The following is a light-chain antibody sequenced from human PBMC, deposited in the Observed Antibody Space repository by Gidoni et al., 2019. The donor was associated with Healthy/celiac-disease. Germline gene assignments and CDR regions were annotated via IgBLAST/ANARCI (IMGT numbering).Light chain of an antibody. CDR3: QQYNNWPRT. CDR1: QSVSSN. Sequence: EIVMTQSPATLSVSPGERATLSCRASQSVSSNLAWYQQKPGQPPRLLISGASTRATGIPARFSGSGSVTEFTLTISSLQSEDFAVYYCQQYNNWPRTFGQGTKVEIK. CDR2: GAS. J-gene: IGKJ1*01. V-gene: IGKV3-15*01.